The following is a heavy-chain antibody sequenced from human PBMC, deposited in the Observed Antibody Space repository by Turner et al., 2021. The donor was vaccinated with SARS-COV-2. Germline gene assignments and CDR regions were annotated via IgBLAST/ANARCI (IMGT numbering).Heavy chain of an antibody. CDR1: GYPFTSYD. CDR2: MNAGSGDT. V-gene: IGHV1-8*01. Sequence: QVKLVHAVAEGKNLGVSVNVYCKASGYPFTSYDITWVRQATGQVPGWVGFMNAGSGDTGHARGFQGRVTLTRDTTISTAYMGLSGLSVEDTAIYYCARYDYRLRQGFDVWGQGTKVIVSS. J-gene: IGHJ3*01. D-gene: IGHD1-1*01. CDR3: ARYDYRLRQGFDV.